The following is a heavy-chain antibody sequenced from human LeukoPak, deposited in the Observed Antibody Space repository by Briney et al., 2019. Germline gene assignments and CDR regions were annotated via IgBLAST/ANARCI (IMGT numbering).Heavy chain of an antibody. J-gene: IGHJ4*02. Sequence: ASVKVSCKASGYTFTSYDIDWVRQATGQGLEWMGWMNPNSGNTGYAQKFQGRVTMTRNTSISTAYMELSSLRSEDTAVYYCARGRANYGSGSYFFPDYWGQGTLVTVSS. V-gene: IGHV1-8*01. CDR1: GYTFTSYD. D-gene: IGHD3-10*01. CDR2: MNPNSGNT. CDR3: ARGRANYGSGSYFFPDY.